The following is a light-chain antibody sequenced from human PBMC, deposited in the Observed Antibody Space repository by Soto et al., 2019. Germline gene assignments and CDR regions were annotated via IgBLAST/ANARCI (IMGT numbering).Light chain of an antibody. V-gene: IGKV1-39*01. CDR3: QQSYSTLRYT. J-gene: IGKJ2*01. CDR2: AAS. Sequence: DIQMTQSPSSLSASVGDRVTITCRASQSISSYLNWYQQKPGKAPKLLIYAASSLQSWVPSRFSGSGSGTDFTLTISSLQPEDFATYYCQQSYSTLRYTFGQGTKLDIK. CDR1: QSISSY.